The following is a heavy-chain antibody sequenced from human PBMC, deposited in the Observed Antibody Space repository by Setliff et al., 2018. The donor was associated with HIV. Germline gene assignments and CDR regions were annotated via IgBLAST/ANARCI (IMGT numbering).Heavy chain of an antibody. V-gene: IGHV4-38-2*01. CDR2: IYHSGST. J-gene: IGHJ4*02. CDR3: ARRIWFGTTDY. D-gene: IGHD3-10*01. Sequence: SETLSLTCAVSGYSISSGYYWGWIRQPPGKGLEWIGSIYHSGSTYYNPSLKSRVTISVDTSKNQFSLKLSSVTAADTAVYYCARRIWFGTTDYWGQGTLVTVS. CDR1: GYSISSGYY.